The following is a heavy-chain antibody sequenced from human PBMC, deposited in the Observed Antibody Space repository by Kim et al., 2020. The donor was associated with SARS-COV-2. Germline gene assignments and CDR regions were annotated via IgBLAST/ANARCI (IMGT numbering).Heavy chain of an antibody. CDR2: IYHSGST. Sequence: SETLSLTCAVSGGSISSSNWWSWVRQPPGKGLEWIGEIYHSGSTNYNPSLKSRVTISVDKSKNQFSLKLSSVTAADTAVYYCARVEQQLARRRGFDPWGQGTLVTVSS. D-gene: IGHD6-13*01. CDR3: ARVEQQLARRRGFDP. CDR1: GGSISSSNW. V-gene: IGHV4-4*02. J-gene: IGHJ5*02.